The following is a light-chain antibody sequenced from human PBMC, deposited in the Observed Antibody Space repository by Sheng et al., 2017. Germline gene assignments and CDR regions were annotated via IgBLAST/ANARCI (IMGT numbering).Light chain of an antibody. CDR3: QQSYSTPPFT. V-gene: IGKV1-12*01. Sequence: IQMTQSPSSVSASVGDRVTITCRASQGISNWLAWYQQKPGKAPELLIYAASTLQSGVPSRFSGSGSGTDFTLTISSLQPEDSATYYCQQSYSTPPFTFGPGTKVDIK. J-gene: IGKJ3*01. CDR2: AAS. CDR1: QGISNW.